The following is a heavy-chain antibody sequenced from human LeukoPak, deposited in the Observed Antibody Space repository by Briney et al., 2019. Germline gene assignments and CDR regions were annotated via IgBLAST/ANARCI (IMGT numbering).Heavy chain of an antibody. D-gene: IGHD3-10*01. CDR3: AKEEFYYGSGSAQDAFDM. CDR1: GFTFGNYG. J-gene: IGHJ3*02. CDR2: ISYDGSNK. Sequence: GRSLRLSCAASGFTFGNYGMHWVRQAPGKALEWVAVISYDGSNKYHPDSVKGRFTISRDNSKNTVYVQMNSLRAEDTAVYYCAKEEFYYGSGSAQDAFDMWGQGTMVTVSS. V-gene: IGHV3-30*18.